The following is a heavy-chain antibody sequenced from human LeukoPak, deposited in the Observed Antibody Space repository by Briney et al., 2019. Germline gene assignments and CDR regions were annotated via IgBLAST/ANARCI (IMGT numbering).Heavy chain of an antibody. CDR1: GDSVSSNSAA. J-gene: IGHJ5*02. CDR2: TYYRSKWYN. V-gene: IGHV6-1*01. Sequence: SQTLSLTCAISGDSVSSNSAAWNWIRQSPSRGLEWLGRTYYRSKWYNDYAVSVKSRITINPDTSKHQFSLQLNSVTPEDTAVYYCAREAWDYDILTGYQYSNWFDPWGQGTLVTVYS. D-gene: IGHD3-9*01. CDR3: AREAWDYDILTGYQYSNWFDP.